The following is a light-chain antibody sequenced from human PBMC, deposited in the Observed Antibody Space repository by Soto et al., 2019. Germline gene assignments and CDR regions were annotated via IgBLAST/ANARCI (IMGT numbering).Light chain of an antibody. CDR2: DVS. CDR3: QQYGSSPT. V-gene: IGKV3-20*01. CDR1: QSVSSNY. Sequence: EIVLTQSPGTLSLSPGERATLSCRASQSVSSNYLAWYQQKPDQAPRLVIYDVSGRSTGIPDRFSGSGSGTDFTLTISRLEPEDFEVYYGQQYGSSPTFGQGNKVAIK. J-gene: IGKJ1*01.